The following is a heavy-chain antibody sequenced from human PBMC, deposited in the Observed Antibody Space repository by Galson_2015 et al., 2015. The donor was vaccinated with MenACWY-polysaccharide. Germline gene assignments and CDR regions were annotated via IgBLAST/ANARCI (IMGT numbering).Heavy chain of an antibody. CDR2: ISKSGDSI. V-gene: IGHV3-11*01. CDR1: GFSLGAWY. Sequence: SLRLSCAASGFSLGAWYMSWIRQAPGKGLEWLSYISKSGDSIYYGDSVKGRFAISRYNAKNSLYLQLNSLEVEDTAIYYCARGHYGFDVWCHRTSGTVSS. J-gene: IGHJ6*02. CDR3: ARGHYGFDV.